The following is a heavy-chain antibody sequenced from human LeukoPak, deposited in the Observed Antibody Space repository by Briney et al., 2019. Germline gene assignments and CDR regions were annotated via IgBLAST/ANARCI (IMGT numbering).Heavy chain of an antibody. Sequence: SETLSLTCTVSGGSISSHYWSWVRQPPGKGLEWIGYVLDNVRTKDNPSLNSRFTRSADTSKNQFSLRLTSVTAADTAVYYCATIKRGNIFGFFDFWGQGILVTVSS. CDR1: GGSISSHY. CDR3: ATIKRGNIFGFFDF. V-gene: IGHV4-59*11. CDR2: VLDNVRT. J-gene: IGHJ4*02. D-gene: IGHD5-18*01.